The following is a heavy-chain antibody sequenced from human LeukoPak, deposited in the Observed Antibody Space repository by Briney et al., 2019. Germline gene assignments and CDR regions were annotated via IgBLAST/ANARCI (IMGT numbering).Heavy chain of an antibody. D-gene: IGHD2-15*01. J-gene: IGHJ5*02. CDR3: ATAGGDGSRMGFDP. CDR1: GFTFSRYW. CDR2: ISADGSVT. Sequence: GGSLRLSCADSGFTFSRYWMRWVRQTPGKGLVWVSCISADGSVTRYADSVKGRSTISRDNTKSTLYLQMHSLRAEDTAVYYCATAGGDGSRMGFDPWGQGTLVTVSS. V-gene: IGHV3-74*01.